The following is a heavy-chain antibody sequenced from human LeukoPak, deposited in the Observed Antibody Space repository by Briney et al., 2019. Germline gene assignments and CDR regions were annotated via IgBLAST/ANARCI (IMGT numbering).Heavy chain of an antibody. J-gene: IGHJ4*02. CDR3: ARDYAPNYYDSSGYAYYFDY. Sequence: GASVKVSCKASGYTFTSYYMHWVRQAPGQGLEWMGIITPSGGSTSYAQKFQGRVTMTRDMSTSTVYMELSSLRSEDTAVYYCARDYAPNYYDSSGYAYYFDYWGQGTLVTVSS. CDR2: ITPSGGST. V-gene: IGHV1-46*01. D-gene: IGHD3-22*01. CDR1: GYTFTSYY.